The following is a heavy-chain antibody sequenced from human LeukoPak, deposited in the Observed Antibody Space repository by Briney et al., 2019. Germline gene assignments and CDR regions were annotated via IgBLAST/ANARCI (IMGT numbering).Heavy chain of an antibody. D-gene: IGHD3-10*01. V-gene: IGHV3-23*01. J-gene: IGHJ4*02. CDR2: ISGSGGST. CDR1: GFTFSSYA. CDR3: AKDLGYYGSITYFDY. Sequence: GGSLRLSCAASGFTFSSYAMSWVRQAPGKGLEWVSAISGSGGSTYYADSAKGRFTISRDNSKNTLYLQMNSLRAEDTAVYYCAKDLGYYGSITYFDYWGQGTLVTVSS.